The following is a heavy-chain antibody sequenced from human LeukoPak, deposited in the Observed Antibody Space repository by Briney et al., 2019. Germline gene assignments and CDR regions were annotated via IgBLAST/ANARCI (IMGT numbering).Heavy chain of an antibody. V-gene: IGHV4-61*02. Sequence: PSQTLSLTCTVSGVSISSGSYYWSWIRQPAGKGLEWIGRIYTSGSTNYNPSLKSRVTISVDTSKNQFSLKLSSVTAADTAVYYCARAEKFTMVRGVLNWFDPWGQGTLVTVSS. J-gene: IGHJ5*02. D-gene: IGHD3-10*01. CDR1: GVSISSGSYY. CDR3: ARAEKFTMVRGVLNWFDP. CDR2: IYTSGST.